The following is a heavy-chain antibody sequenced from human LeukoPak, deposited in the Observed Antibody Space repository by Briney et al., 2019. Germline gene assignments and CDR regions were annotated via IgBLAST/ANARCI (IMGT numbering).Heavy chain of an antibody. CDR1: GFTFSDYY. CDR3: AKVGPYSSGWYYFDY. CDR2: ISSSGGNI. V-gene: IGHV3-11*01. D-gene: IGHD6-19*01. J-gene: IGHJ4*02. Sequence: PGGSLRLSCAASGFTFSDYYMNWIRQAPGKGLEWISYISSSGGNINYADSVQGRFTISRDNAKKSLYLQMNSLRAEDTAVYYCAKVGPYSSGWYYFDYWGQGTLVTVSS.